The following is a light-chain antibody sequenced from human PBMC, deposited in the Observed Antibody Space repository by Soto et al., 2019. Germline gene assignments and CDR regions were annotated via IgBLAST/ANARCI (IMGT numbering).Light chain of an antibody. J-gene: IGLJ2*01. CDR2: EVS. CDR3: SSYTSTSTLV. V-gene: IGLV2-14*01. Sequence: QSALTQPASVSGSPGQSITISCTGTSSDVGSYNDVSWYQQHPGKAPKLMIYEVSNRPSGVSNRFTGSKSGNTASLTISGLQPEDAADYYFSSYTSTSTLVFGGGTQLTVL. CDR1: SSDVGSYND.